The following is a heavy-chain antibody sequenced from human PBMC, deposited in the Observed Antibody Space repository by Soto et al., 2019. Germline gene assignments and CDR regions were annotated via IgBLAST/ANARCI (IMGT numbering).Heavy chain of an antibody. CDR1: GGTFSSYA. V-gene: IGHV1-69*01. CDR3: ARSQGGSRSLDIYYYYYYGMDV. CDR2: IIPIFGTA. J-gene: IGHJ6*02. D-gene: IGHD2-15*01. Sequence: QVQLVQSGAEVKKPGSSVKVSCKAPGGTFSSYAISWVRQAPGQGLEWMGGIIPIFGTANYAQKFQGRVTITADESTSTSYMELSSLRSEETAVYYCARSQGGSRSLDIYYYYYYGMDVWGQGTTVTVSS.